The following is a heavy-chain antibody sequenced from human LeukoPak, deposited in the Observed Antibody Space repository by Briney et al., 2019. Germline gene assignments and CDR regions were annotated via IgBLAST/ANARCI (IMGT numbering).Heavy chain of an antibody. CDR1: GFTFSSYW. V-gene: IGHV3-7*01. D-gene: IGHD3-3*01. J-gene: IGHJ4*02. Sequence: PGGSLRLSCAASGFTFSSYWMSWVRQAPGKGLEWVANIKQDGSEKYYVDSVKGRFTISRDNAKNSLYLQMNSLRAEDPAVYYCAREVRDFWSGYWFDYWGQGTLVTVSS. CDR3: AREVRDFWSGYWFDY. CDR2: IKQDGSEK.